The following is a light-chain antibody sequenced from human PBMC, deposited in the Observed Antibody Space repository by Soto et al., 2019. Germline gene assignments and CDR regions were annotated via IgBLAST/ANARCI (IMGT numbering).Light chain of an antibody. Sequence: QSVLNQPPSASGSPGQSVTISCTGTSSDVGRFNFVSWYQQHPGKAPRLLIYEVTKRPSGVPDRFSGSKSGNAASLTVSGLQAEDEADYFCSSYTGSSAFYVFGTGTKVT. CDR2: EVT. J-gene: IGLJ1*01. CDR1: SSDVGRFNF. CDR3: SSYTGSSAFYV. V-gene: IGLV2-8*01.